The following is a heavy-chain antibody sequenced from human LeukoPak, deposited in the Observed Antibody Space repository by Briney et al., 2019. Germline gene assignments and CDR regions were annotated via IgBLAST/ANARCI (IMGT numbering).Heavy chain of an antibody. D-gene: IGHD3-3*01. V-gene: IGHV4-59*12. Sequence: SETLSLTCTVSGGSISSYYWSWIRQPPGKGLEWIGYIYYSGSTNYNPSLKSRVTISVDTSKNQFSLKLSSVTAADTAVYYCARGHDFWSAYCLDYWGQGTLVTVSS. CDR1: GGSISSYY. CDR3: ARGHDFWSAYCLDY. CDR2: IYYSGST. J-gene: IGHJ4*02.